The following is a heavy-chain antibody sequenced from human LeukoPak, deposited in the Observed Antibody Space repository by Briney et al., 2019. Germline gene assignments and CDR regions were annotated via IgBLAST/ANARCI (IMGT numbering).Heavy chain of an antibody. CDR1: GFTFSSYA. J-gene: IGHJ4*02. CDR2: ISSNGGST. CDR3: ARARFLEWSPFDY. V-gene: IGHV3-64*01. Sequence: PGGSLRLSCAASGFTFSSYAMHWVRQAPGKGLECVSAISSNGGSTYYANSVKGRFTISRDNSKNTLYLQMGSLRAEDMAVYYCARARFLEWSPFDYWGQGTLVTVSS. D-gene: IGHD3-3*01.